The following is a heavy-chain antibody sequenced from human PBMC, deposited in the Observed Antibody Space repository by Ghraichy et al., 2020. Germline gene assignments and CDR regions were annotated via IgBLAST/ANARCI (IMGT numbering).Heavy chain of an antibody. D-gene: IGHD3-10*01. CDR2: IKSKTDGGTT. J-gene: IGHJ4*02. Sequence: SCAASGFTFSNAWMSWVRQAPGKGLEWVGRIKSKTDGGTTDYAAPVKGRFTISRDDSKNTLYLQMNSLKTEDTAVYYCTTDGRRWFGDGIDYWSQGTLVTVSS. CDR3: TTDGRRWFGDGIDY. V-gene: IGHV3-15*01. CDR1: GFTFSNAW.